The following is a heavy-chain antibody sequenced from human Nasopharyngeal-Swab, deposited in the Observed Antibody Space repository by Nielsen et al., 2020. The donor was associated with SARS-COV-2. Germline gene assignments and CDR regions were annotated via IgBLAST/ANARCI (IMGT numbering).Heavy chain of an antibody. D-gene: IGHD4-23*01. V-gene: IGHV4-34*01. CDR1: GFTFSSYW. CDR2: INHSGST. CDR3: ARGRNGGTHL. Sequence: ESLKISCAASGFTFSSYWMHWVRQAPGKGLEWIGEINHSGSTNYNPSLKSRVTISVDTSKNQFSLKLSSVTAADTAVYYCARGRNGGTHLWGQGTLVTVSS. J-gene: IGHJ4*02.